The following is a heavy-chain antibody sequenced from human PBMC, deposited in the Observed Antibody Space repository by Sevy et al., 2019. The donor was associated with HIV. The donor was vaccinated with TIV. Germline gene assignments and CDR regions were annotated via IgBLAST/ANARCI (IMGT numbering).Heavy chain of an antibody. J-gene: IGHJ6*02. CDR2: IYYSGMT. Sequence: SETLSLTCTVSGVSISGYYWSWIRQSPGKGLEWIGYIYYSGMTNYNPSLKSRVTISDDTSKNQFSLKLNSVTAADTAVYYCARAAAEYYYGMYVWGQGTKVTVSS. D-gene: IGHD6-25*01. CDR1: GVSISGYY. CDR3: ARAAAEYYYGMYV. V-gene: IGHV4-59*01.